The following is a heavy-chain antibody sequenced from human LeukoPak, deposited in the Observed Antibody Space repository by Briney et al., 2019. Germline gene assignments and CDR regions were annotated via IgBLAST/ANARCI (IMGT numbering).Heavy chain of an antibody. Sequence: SETLSLTCTVSGGSISSYYWSWIRQPPGKGLEWIGYIYYSGSTNYSPSLKSRVTISVDTSKNQFSLKLSSVTAADTAVYYCARGYCSITSCSWFDPWGQGTLVTVSS. D-gene: IGHD2-2*01. V-gene: IGHV4-59*01. CDR3: ARGYCSITSCSWFDP. J-gene: IGHJ5*02. CDR1: GGSISSYY. CDR2: IYYSGST.